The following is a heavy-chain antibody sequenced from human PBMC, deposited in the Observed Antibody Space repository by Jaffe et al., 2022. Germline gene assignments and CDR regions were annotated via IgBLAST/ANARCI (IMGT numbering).Heavy chain of an antibody. CDR1: GYTFTSYA. CDR3: ARVMGITMVRGVIIYSPHNWFDP. Sequence: QVQLVQSGSELKKPGASVKVSCKASGYTFTSYAMNWVRQAPGQGLEWMGWINTNTGNPTYAQGFTGRFVFSLDTSVSTAYLQISSLKAEDTAVYYCARVMGITMVRGVIIYSPHNWFDPWGQGTLVTVSS. V-gene: IGHV7-4-1*02. J-gene: IGHJ5*02. CDR2: INTNTGNP. D-gene: IGHD3-10*01.